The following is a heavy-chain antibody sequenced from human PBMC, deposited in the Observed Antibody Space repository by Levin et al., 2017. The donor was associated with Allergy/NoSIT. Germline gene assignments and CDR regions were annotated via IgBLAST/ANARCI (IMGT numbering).Heavy chain of an antibody. V-gene: IGHV4-59*01. CDR3: ARTNRRDGYNLFDY. CDR1: GGSISSYY. CDR2: IYYSGST. D-gene: IGHD5-24*01. J-gene: IGHJ4*02. Sequence: PGGSLRLSCTVSGGSISSYYWSWIRQPPGKGLEWIGYIYYSGSTNYNPSLKSRVTISVDTSKNQFSLKLSSVTAADTAVYYCARTNRRDGYNLFDYWGQGTLVTVSS.